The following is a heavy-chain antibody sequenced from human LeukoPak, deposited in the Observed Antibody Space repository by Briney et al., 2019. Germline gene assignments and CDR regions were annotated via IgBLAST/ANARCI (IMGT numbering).Heavy chain of an antibody. J-gene: IGHJ5*02. CDR1: GYSISSGYY. CDR3: ARDGGGNWFDP. CDR2: IYHSGST. Sequence: SETLSLTCTVSGYSISSGYYWGWIRQPPGRGLEWIGSIYHSGSTYYNPSLKSRVTMSVDTSKNQFSLQLSSVTAADTAVYYCARDGGGNWFDPWGQGTLVTVSS. D-gene: IGHD3-16*01. V-gene: IGHV4-38-2*02.